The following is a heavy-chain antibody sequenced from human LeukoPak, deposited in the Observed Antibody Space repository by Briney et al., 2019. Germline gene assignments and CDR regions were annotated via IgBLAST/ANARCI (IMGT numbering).Heavy chain of an antibody. V-gene: IGHV3-30*02. J-gene: IGHJ4*02. CDR1: GFTFSSYG. D-gene: IGHD1-26*01. Sequence: GGSLRLSCAASGFTFSSYGMHWVRQAPGKGLEWVAFIRYDGSNKYYADSVKGRFTISRDNSKNTLYLQMNSLKTEDTAVYYCTTDLTNSGSYPGDYWGQGTLVTVSS. CDR3: TTDLTNSGSYPGDY. CDR2: IRYDGSNK.